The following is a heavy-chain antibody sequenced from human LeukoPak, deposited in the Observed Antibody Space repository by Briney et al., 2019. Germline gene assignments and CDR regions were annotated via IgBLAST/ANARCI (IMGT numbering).Heavy chain of an antibody. CDR2: IRYDGSNK. Sequence: GGSLRLSCAASGFTFSSYVMHWVRQAPGKGLEWVAFIRYDGSNKYYADSVKGRFTISRDNSKNTLYLQMNSLRAEDTAVYYCAKSGYDWNWFDPWGQGTLVTVSS. D-gene: IGHD5-12*01. V-gene: IGHV3-30*02. CDR1: GFTFSSYV. CDR3: AKSGYDWNWFDP. J-gene: IGHJ5*02.